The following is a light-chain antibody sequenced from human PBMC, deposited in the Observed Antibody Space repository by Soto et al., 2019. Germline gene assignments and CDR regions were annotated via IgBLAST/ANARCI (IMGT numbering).Light chain of an antibody. J-gene: IGKJ1*01. CDR2: DVS. Sequence: EIVMTQSPGTLSVSPGERATLSCRAGQGVTTNFAWYQQKSGQAPRLLIYDVSNRATGVPARFSGTGSGTDFTLTISRLEPEDFAVYFCQQYGDSPQTFGQGTKVDIK. CDR3: QQYGDSPQT. V-gene: IGKV3-15*01. CDR1: QGVTTN.